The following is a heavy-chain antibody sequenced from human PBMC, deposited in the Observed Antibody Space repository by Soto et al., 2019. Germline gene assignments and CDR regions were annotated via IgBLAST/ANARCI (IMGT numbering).Heavy chain of an antibody. J-gene: IGHJ4*02. CDR1: GDSVSSNSAA. CDR2: TYYRSKWFN. D-gene: IGHD3-22*01. Sequence: SPTLSLTCVISGDSVSSNSAAWNWIRQSPSRGLEWLGRTYYRSKWFNDYAVSVKSRITINPDTSKNQFSLQLSSVTPEDTAVYYCARARHYYDSSGYYVSWGQGILVTVSS. CDR3: ARARHYYDSSGYYVS. V-gene: IGHV6-1*01.